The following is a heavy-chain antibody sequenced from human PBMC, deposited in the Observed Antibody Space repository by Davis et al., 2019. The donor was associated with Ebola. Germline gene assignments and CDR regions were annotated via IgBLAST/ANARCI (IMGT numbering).Heavy chain of an antibody. CDR3: ARDLGSGAWFDP. Sequence: MPGGSLRLSCAVSGGSISSNNWWSWVRQPPGKGLEWIGEIYHSGSINYNPSLKSRVTISVDKSKNQFSLKLSSVIAADTAVYYCARDLGSGAWFDPWGQGTLVTVSS. V-gene: IGHV4-4*02. D-gene: IGHD6-19*01. CDR1: GGSISSNNW. CDR2: IYHSGSI. J-gene: IGHJ5*02.